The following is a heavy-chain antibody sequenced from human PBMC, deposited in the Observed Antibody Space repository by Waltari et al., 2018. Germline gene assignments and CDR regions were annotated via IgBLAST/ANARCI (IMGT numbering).Heavy chain of an antibody. CDR1: GGSISSGDYY. J-gene: IGHJ4*02. CDR2: NYYRGRT. CDR3: AREPKTLGVVITYFDY. D-gene: IGHD3-22*01. V-gene: IGHV4-30-4*08. Sequence: QVQLQESGPGLVKPSQTLSLTCTVSGGSISSGDYYWSWIRQPPGKGLEWIGYNYYRGRTYYNPSLKDRVTIAVDTSKDQCTLKLSSVTAADTAVYSCAREPKTLGVVITYFDYWGQGTLVTVSS.